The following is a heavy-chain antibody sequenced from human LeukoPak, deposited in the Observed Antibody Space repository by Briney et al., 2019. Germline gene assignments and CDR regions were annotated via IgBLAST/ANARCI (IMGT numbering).Heavy chain of an antibody. CDR1: GGSISSYY. J-gene: IGHJ4*02. V-gene: IGHV4-4*07. D-gene: IGHD6-19*01. CDR3: ARVKEGWAGHRHFDY. Sequence: PSETLSLTCTVSGGSISSYYWSWIRQPAGKGLEWIGRIYTSGSTNYNPSPKSRVTMSVDTSKNQSSLKLSSVTAADTAVYYCARVKEGWAGHRHFDYWGQGTLVTVSS. CDR2: IYTSGST.